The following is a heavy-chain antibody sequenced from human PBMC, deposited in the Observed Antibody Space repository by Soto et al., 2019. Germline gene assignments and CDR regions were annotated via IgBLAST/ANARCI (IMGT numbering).Heavy chain of an antibody. J-gene: IGHJ4*02. Sequence: GGSLRLSCSASGVTFSSSAMTWVRQAPGKELEWVSTVTAAGSSTHYADSVKGRLTISRDNSKDMLYLQMNSLGAEDTAIYYCAKGGITDRRFDCWGRGTLVTVSS. CDR3: AKGGITDRRFDC. CDR2: VTAAGSST. V-gene: IGHV3-23*01. D-gene: IGHD6-6*01. CDR1: GVTFSSSA.